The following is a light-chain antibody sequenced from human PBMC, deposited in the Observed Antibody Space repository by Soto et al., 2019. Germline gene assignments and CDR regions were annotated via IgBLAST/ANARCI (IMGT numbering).Light chain of an antibody. Sequence: DIQMTQSPSSLSASVGARVSITCQSSQDIRTSLSWFQHKPGRAPKLLIYGASYLETWVPSRFRGSGSGTDFTFTITSLQPEDIATYYCQHYNNLPPFTFGPGTIVDIK. CDR1: QDIRTS. J-gene: IGKJ3*01. CDR2: GAS. V-gene: IGKV1-33*01. CDR3: QHYNNLPPFT.